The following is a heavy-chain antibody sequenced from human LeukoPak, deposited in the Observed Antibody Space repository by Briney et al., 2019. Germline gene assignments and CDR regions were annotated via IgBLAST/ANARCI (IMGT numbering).Heavy chain of an antibody. Sequence: PGGSLRLSCAASGLTFSNVFMNWVRQAPGKGPEWVGRIKSKIDGGTTDYAAPVRGSFTISRDDSKKTLYLQMNSLKTEDTAVYYCSYGANFYFDLWGRGTLVTVSS. CDR1: GLTFSNVF. J-gene: IGHJ2*01. CDR3: SYGANFYFDL. D-gene: IGHD1-1*01. V-gene: IGHV3-15*07. CDR2: IKSKIDGGTT.